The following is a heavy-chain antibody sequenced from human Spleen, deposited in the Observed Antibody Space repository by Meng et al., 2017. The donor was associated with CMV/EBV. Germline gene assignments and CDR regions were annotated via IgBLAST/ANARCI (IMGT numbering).Heavy chain of an antibody. CDR2: INWNGGST. CDR1: GFTFDDYG. V-gene: IGHV3-20*04. D-gene: IGHD3-22*01. CDR3: ARDQRNYDSSGDYGMDV. J-gene: IGHJ6*02. Sequence: GESLKISCAASGFTFDDYGMSWVRQAPGKGLERVSGINWNGGSTGYADSVKGRFTVSRDNAKNSLYLLMTSLGVEDTAVYYCARDQRNYDSSGDYGMDVWGQGTTVTVSS.